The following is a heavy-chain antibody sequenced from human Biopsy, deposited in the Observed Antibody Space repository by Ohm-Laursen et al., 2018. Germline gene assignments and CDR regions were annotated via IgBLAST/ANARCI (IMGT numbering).Heavy chain of an antibody. V-gene: IGHV3-21*06. CDR2: IAERSTYI. CDR1: GFTFSSYA. CDR3: ARERGRKSTAATDY. Sequence: GSLRLSCTASGFTFSSYAMEWVRQAPGKGLEWVSSIAERSTYISYADSVKGRFTISRDNAQNSLYLQMNNLRVEDTAVYYCARERGRKSTAATDYWGQGVLVTVSS. J-gene: IGHJ4*02. D-gene: IGHD6-13*01.